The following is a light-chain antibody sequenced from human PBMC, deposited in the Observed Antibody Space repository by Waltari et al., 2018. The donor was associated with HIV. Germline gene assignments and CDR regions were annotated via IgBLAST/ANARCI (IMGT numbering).Light chain of an antibody. Sequence: QSVLTQPPSASGTPGQRVTISCSGSSPNLRSNTVNWYQQLPGTAPKLLINSNNQRPSGVPDRFSVSKSGTSASLAISGLQSEDEADYYCAAWDDSLNGRVFGGGTKLTVL. CDR3: AAWDDSLNGRV. J-gene: IGLJ3*02. CDR1: SPNLRSNT. CDR2: SNN. V-gene: IGLV1-44*01.